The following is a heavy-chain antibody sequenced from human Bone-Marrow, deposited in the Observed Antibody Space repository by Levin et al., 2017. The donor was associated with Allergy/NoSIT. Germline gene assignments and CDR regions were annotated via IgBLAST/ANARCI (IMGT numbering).Heavy chain of an antibody. V-gene: IGHV3-7*03. CDR2: IKQDGSEK. CDR1: GFTFSSYW. Sequence: GGSLRLSCAASGFTFSSYWMSWVRQAPGKGLEWVANIKQDGSEKYYVDSVKGRFTISRDNAKNSLYLQMNSLRAEDTAVYYCAGEGLTTVTKDLGFDYYYYYMDVWGKGTTVTVSS. D-gene: IGHD4-17*01. CDR3: AGEGLTTVTKDLGFDYYYYYMDV. J-gene: IGHJ6*03.